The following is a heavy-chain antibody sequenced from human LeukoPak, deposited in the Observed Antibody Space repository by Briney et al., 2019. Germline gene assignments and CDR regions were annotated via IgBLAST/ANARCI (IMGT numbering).Heavy chain of an antibody. J-gene: IGHJ6*02. V-gene: IGHV3-74*01. Sequence: PGGSLRLSCAASGFTFSSYWMHWVRQAPGKGLVWVSRINSDGSSTSYADSVKGRFTISRDNAENTLYLQMNSLRAEDTAVYYCARVPPSYSSSWYEVRAGYYGMDVWGQGTTVTVSS. CDR3: ARVPPSYSSSWYEVRAGYYGMDV. D-gene: IGHD6-13*01. CDR2: INSDGSST. CDR1: GFTFSSYW.